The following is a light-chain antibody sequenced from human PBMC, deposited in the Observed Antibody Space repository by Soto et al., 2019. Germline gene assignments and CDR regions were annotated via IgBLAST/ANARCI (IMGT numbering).Light chain of an antibody. CDR3: QEYGSSPTWT. V-gene: IGKV3-20*01. Sequence: EIVMIESPATLSVSGGGRATRACRAIQSVSSNYLAWYQQKPGQAPRLLIYGASTRATGIPDRFSGSGSGTDFTLTIIRLEPEDSAVYYCQEYGSSPTWTFGQGTKVDIK. CDR1: QSVSSNY. CDR2: GAS. J-gene: IGKJ1*01.